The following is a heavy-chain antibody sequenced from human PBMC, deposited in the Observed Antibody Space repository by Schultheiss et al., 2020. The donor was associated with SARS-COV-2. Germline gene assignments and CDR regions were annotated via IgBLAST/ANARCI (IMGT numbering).Heavy chain of an antibody. CDR2: ISSNGGST. V-gene: IGHV3-64*04. CDR3: ARGGETIFGVVTILRY. CDR1: GFTFSSYA. Sequence: GGSLRLSCSASGFTFSSYAMHWVRQAPGKGLEYVSAISSNGGSTYYADSVKGRFTISRDNSKNTLYLQMNSLRSDDTAVYYCARGGETIFGVVTILRYWGQGTLVTVSS. D-gene: IGHD3-3*01. J-gene: IGHJ4*02.